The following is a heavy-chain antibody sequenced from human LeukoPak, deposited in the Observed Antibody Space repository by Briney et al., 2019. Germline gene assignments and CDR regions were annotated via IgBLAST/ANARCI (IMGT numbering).Heavy chain of an antibody. J-gene: IGHJ4*02. D-gene: IGHD3-3*01. CDR3: AKDNLYYGFWSGYLRGYFDY. V-gene: IGHV3-23*01. CDR1: GSTFSSYA. Sequence: GGSLRLSCAASGSTFSSYAMSWVRQAPGKGLEWVSAISGSGGSTYYADSVKGRFTISRDNSKNTLYLQMNSLRAEDTAVYYCAKDNLYYGFWSGYLRGYFDYWGQGTLVTVSS. CDR2: ISGSGGST.